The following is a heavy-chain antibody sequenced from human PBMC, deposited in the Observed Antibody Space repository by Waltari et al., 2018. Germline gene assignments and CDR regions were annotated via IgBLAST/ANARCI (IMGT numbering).Heavy chain of an antibody. CDR1: NFPFSDTY. V-gene: IGHV3-11*01. J-gene: IGHJ3*02. CDR3: ARDESAYDSYDAFDI. Sequence: QAQLVESGGDLVTPGGSLRLSCAASNFPFSDTYRSWVVQRPGKGLEWISYMSGAGDFIYYADSVKGRFTISRDNAKNLLFLEMNSLRAEDTAIYYCARDESAYDSYDAFDIWDQGTMVTVSS. CDR2: MSGAGDFI. D-gene: IGHD5-12*01.